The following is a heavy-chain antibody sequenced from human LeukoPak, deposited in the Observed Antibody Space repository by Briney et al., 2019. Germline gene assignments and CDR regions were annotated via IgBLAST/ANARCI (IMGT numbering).Heavy chain of an antibody. J-gene: IGHJ4*02. V-gene: IGHV1-2*06. CDR3: ASSGYSYGYYFDY. CDR2: INPDSGGT. D-gene: IGHD5-18*01. CDR1: GYTFTGYY. Sequence: ASVKVSCKASGYTFTGYYMHWVRQAHGQGLEWMGRINPDSGGTNYAQKFQGRVTMTRDTSISTAYMELSRLRSDDTAVYYCASSGYSYGYYFDYWGQGTLVTVSS.